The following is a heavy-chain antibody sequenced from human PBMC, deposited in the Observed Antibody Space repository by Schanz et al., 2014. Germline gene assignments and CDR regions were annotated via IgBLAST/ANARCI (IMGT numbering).Heavy chain of an antibody. D-gene: IGHD1-20*01. CDR2: ISYDGSTK. J-gene: IGHJ4*02. Sequence: QVQLVESGGGLVKPGGSLRLSCAASGFTFSDYYMNWIRQAPGKGLEWVAVISYDGSTKYYADSVKGRITISRDNSKNTLYLQMNSLRGEDTAVYYCAKDQGNWNGGLGLDYWGQGTLVTVSS. CDR1: GFTFSDYY. V-gene: IGHV3-30*18. CDR3: AKDQGNWNGGLGLDY.